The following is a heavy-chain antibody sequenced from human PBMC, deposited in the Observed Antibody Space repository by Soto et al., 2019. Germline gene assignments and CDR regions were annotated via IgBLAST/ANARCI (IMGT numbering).Heavy chain of an antibody. CDR2: IYYSGST. CDR1: GVSVSSGSYY. V-gene: IGHV4-61*01. D-gene: IGHD6-13*01. Sequence: ETLCLTCPVSGVSVSSGSYYWSWIRQPPGKGLEWIGYIYYSGSTNYNPSLKSRVTISVDTSKNQFSLKLRSVTAADTAVYYCARDRTIAAAGVPYGMDVWGQGTKVTVSS. CDR3: ARDRTIAAAGVPYGMDV. J-gene: IGHJ6*02.